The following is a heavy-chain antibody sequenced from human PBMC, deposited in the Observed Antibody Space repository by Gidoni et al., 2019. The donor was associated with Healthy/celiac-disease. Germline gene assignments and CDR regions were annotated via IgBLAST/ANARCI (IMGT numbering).Heavy chain of an antibody. CDR1: GFTFSSYA. V-gene: IGHV3-23*01. CDR2: ISGRGGST. D-gene: IGHD3-10*01. Sequence: EVQLLESGGGLVQPGGSLRLSCAASGFTFSSYAMIWVRQAPGKGLELVSAISGRGGSTYYAVSVKGRFTISRDNTKNTLYLQMNSLIAEHTAVYYCAKDSIIWFGDHLGQGTLVTVSS. J-gene: IGHJ4*02. CDR3: AKDSIIWFGDH.